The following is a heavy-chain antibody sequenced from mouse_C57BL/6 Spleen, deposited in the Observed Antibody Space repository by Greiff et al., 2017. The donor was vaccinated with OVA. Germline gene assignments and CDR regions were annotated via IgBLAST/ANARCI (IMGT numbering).Heavy chain of an antibody. CDR2: IHPNSGST. J-gene: IGHJ3*01. D-gene: IGHD4-1*01. Sequence: VKLQQPGAELVKPGASVKLSCKASGYTFTSYWMHWVKQRPGQGLEWIGMIHPNSGSTNYNEKFKSKATLTVDKSSSTAYMQLSSLTSEDSAVYYCARGDGTPGFAYWGQGTMVTVSA. CDR1: GYTFTSYW. V-gene: IGHV1-64*01. CDR3: ARGDGTPGFAY.